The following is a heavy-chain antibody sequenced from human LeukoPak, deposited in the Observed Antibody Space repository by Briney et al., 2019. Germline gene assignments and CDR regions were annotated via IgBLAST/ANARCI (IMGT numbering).Heavy chain of an antibody. J-gene: IGHJ3*02. CDR3: ARDPRFSYSRGWSPLDI. Sequence: PSETLSLTCTVSSGSITSSGSYWGWIRQPPGKGLEWIGYIYYSGSTNYNPSLKSRVTISIDTSKTQFSLKLSSVTAADTAIYYCARDPRFSYSRGWSPLDIWGQGTLVTVSS. D-gene: IGHD6-19*01. CDR2: IYYSGST. V-gene: IGHV4-61*08. CDR1: SGSITSSGSY.